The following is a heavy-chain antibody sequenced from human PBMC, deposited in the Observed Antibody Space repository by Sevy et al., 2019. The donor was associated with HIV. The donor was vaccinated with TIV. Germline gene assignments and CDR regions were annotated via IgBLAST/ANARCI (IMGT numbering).Heavy chain of an antibody. D-gene: IGHD2-8*02. CDR2: IYYSGST. CDR1: GGSISSGGYY. V-gene: IGHV4-31*01. J-gene: IGHJ4*02. CDR3: ARVIFPSGGVDY. Sequence: SETLSLTCTVSGGSISSGGYYWSWIRQHPGKGLEWIGYIYYSGSTYYNPSLKSQVTISVDTSKNQFSLRLSSVTAADTAVYYCARVIFPSGGVDYWGQGTLVTVSS.